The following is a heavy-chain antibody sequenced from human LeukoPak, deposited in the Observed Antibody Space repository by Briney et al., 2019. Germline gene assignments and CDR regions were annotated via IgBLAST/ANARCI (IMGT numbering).Heavy chain of an antibody. CDR2: IIPILGIA. J-gene: IGHJ4*02. D-gene: IGHD6-13*01. Sequence: ASVKVSCKASGGTFSSYAISWVRQAPGQGLEWMGRIIPILGIANYAQKFQGRVTITADKSTSTAYMGLSSLRSEDTAVYYCARPRIAAAGTNPTNFDYWGQGTLVTVSS. CDR3: ARPRIAAAGTNPTNFDY. CDR1: GGTFSSYA. V-gene: IGHV1-69*04.